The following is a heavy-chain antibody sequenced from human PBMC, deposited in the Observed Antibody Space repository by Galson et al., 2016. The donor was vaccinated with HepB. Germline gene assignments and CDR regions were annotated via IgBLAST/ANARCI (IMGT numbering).Heavy chain of an antibody. D-gene: IGHD2-15*01. CDR3: ATGLNRPFRGLCSGDGDVCNHLLDYAMDL. J-gene: IGHJ6*02. V-gene: IGHV3-15*01. CDR2: IKSQDDGGTT. Sequence: SLRLSCAASEFRFNIFWMSWVRRAPGRGLEWVGRIKSQDDGGTTDYAASVKGRFTISRDDSKDMLFLQMNGLKIEDTAVYYCATGLNRPFRGLCSGDGDVCNHLLDYAMDLWGQGTTVTVSS. CDR1: EFRFNIFW.